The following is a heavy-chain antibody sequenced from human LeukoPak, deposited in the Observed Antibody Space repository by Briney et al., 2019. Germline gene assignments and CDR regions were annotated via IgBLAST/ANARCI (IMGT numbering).Heavy chain of an antibody. CDR3: ARSDSIGSVDY. V-gene: IGHV3-7*01. D-gene: IGHD2-21*01. J-gene: IGHJ4*02. CDR1: GFAFSIYW. CDR2: INHHGSDK. Sequence: GGSLRLSWAASGFAFSIYWMSWVRQAPAKGLEWVANINHHGSDKWYVDSVKGRFTIARDNTDNSLSLQMNSLRVEDTAVYYCARSDSIGSVDYWGQGTLITVSS.